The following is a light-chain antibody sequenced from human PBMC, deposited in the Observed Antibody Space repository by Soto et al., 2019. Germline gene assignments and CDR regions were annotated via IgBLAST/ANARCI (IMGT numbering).Light chain of an antibody. V-gene: IGLV2-14*01. CDR3: SSYTSSSTNYV. J-gene: IGLJ1*01. CDR2: DVS. Sequence: QSALTQPGSVSGSPGQSITISCTGTSSDVGGYNYVSWYQQHPGKAPKLMIYDVSNRPSGVPNRFSGSKSGNTASLTISGLQAEDEADYYCSSYTSSSTNYVFGTGTKLTVL. CDR1: SSDVGGYNY.